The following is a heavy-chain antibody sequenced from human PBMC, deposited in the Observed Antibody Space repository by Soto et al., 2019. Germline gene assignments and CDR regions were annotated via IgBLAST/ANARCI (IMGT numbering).Heavy chain of an antibody. V-gene: IGHV1-69*13. Sequence: SVKVSCKASGGTFSSYAISWVRQAPGQGLEWMGGIIPIFGTANYAQKFQGRVTITADESTSTAYMELSSLRSEDTAVYYCARGPSIAVAGTYFQHWGQGTLVTVSS. D-gene: IGHD6-19*01. CDR1: GGTFSSYA. J-gene: IGHJ1*01. CDR2: IIPIFGTA. CDR3: ARGPSIAVAGTYFQH.